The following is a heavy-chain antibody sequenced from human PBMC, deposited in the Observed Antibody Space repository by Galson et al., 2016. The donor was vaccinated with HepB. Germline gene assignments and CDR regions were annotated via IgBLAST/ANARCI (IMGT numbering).Heavy chain of an antibody. CDR1: GFTFNTYP. Sequence: SLRLSCATSGFTFNTYPMHWVRQAPGKGLEWLAVISYDAANQYYADSVKGRFTISRDNAQNSLYLQMNSLRAGDTALYYCAKDIRSGSGSVHYYYYGMDVWGQGTTVTVSS. CDR2: ISYDAANQ. CDR3: AKDIRSGSGSVHYYYYGMDV. V-gene: IGHV3-30*04. J-gene: IGHJ6*02. D-gene: IGHD3-10*01.